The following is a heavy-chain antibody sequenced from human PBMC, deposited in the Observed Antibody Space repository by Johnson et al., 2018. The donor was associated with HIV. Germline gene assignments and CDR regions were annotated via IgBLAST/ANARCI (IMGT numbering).Heavy chain of an antibody. J-gene: IGHJ3*02. V-gene: IGHV3-30-3*01. D-gene: IGHD1-26*01. CDR2: ISYDGSNK. CDR1: GFTFSSYA. Sequence: QVQLVESGGGVVQPGRSLRLSCAASGFTFSSYAMHWVRQPPGKGLEWVAVISYDGSNKYYADSVKGRFTISRDNTKKSLYLEMNSLRAEDTAVYYCAREGAWEVRPGAFDIWGQGTMVTVSS. CDR3: AREGAWEVRPGAFDI.